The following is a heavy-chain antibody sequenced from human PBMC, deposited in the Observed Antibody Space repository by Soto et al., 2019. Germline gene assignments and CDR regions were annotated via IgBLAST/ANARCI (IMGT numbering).Heavy chain of an antibody. CDR3: TIMFDHYDSSGYVRDAFDI. CDR2: IKSKTDGGTT. Sequence: GGSLRLSCAASGFTFSNAWMSWVRQAPGKGLEWVGRIKSKTDGGTTDYAAPVKGRFTISRDDSKNTLYLQMNSLKTEDTAVYYCTIMFDHYDSSGYVRDAFDIWGQGTMVTVSS. D-gene: IGHD3-22*01. CDR1: GFTFSNAW. V-gene: IGHV3-15*01. J-gene: IGHJ3*02.